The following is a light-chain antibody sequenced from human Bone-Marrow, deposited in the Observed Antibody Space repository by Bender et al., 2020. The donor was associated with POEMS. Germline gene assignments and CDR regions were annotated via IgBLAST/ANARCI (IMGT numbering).Light chain of an antibody. Sequence: SDELTQPPSVSVSPGQTARITCSGDALAKQFVYWYQQKPGQAPVLVIYKDTERPSGIPERFSGSSSGTTVTLTISGVQAEDEADYYCQSQETSETYDVFGTGTKVTVL. V-gene: IGLV3-25*03. J-gene: IGLJ1*01. CDR1: ALAKQF. CDR3: QSQETSETYDV. CDR2: KDT.